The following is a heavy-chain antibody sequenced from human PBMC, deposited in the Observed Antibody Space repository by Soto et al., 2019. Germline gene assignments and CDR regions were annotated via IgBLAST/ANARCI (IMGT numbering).Heavy chain of an antibody. D-gene: IGHD6-13*01. CDR3: ARVRVWFGL. CDR2: INHSGST. J-gene: IGHJ5*02. Sequence: PSETLSLTCAVYGGSFSGYYWSWIRQPPGKGLEWIGEINHSGSTNYNPSLKSRVTISVDMSKNQFSLKLSSVTAADTAVYYCARVRVWFGLWGQGTLVTVSS. CDR1: GGSFSGYY. V-gene: IGHV4-34*01.